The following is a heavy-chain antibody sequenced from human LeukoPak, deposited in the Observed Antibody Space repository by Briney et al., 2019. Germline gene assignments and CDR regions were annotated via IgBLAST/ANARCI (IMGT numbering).Heavy chain of an antibody. Sequence: GGSLRLSCAASGFTFISYWMSWVRQAPGKGLEWISYISGSGFTIHYADSVKGRFTISRDNAKNSLYLQMNSLRAEDTAVYYCARGVPKTSYYYYYMDVWGKGTTVTVSS. D-gene: IGHD4-11*01. CDR1: GFTFISYW. V-gene: IGHV3-48*01. J-gene: IGHJ6*03. CDR3: ARGVPKTSYYYYYMDV. CDR2: ISGSGFTI.